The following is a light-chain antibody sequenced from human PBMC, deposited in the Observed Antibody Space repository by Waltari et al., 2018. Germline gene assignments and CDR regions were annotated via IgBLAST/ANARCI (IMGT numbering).Light chain of an antibody. V-gene: IGKV2-28*01. Sequence: DLVMTQSPLSLPVTPGESASISSRPSQSLLGTTGYNYLDWFLQKSGQSPLLLISLGSNRASGVPDRFSGSGSGTDFTLKITKVEAEDVGVYYCMQTRQTPFSFGQGTKLEIK. CDR1: QSLLGTTGYNY. CDR3: MQTRQTPFS. J-gene: IGKJ2*03. CDR2: LGS.